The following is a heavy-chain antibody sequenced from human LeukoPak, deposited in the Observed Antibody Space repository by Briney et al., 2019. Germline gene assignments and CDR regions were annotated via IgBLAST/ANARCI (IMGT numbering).Heavy chain of an antibody. D-gene: IGHD1-26*01. CDR3: ARGGGSPEF. Sequence: SETLSLTCTVSGGSIRSYYWSWIRQPPGKGLEWIGYIYYSGSTKYNPSLESRVTISVDTSKSQFSLKLSSVTTADTAVYYCARGGGSPEFWGQGTQVTVSS. V-gene: IGHV4-59*01. CDR1: GGSIRSYY. J-gene: IGHJ4*02. CDR2: IYYSGST.